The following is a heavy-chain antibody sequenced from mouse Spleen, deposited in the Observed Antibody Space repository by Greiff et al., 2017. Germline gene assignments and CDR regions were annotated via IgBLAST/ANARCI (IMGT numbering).Heavy chain of an antibody. Sequence: QVQLQQPGTELVQPGASVQLSCPASVSPFTSSWMHWVKQMPGQGLEWIGTINPITGGTNYNEKFKSKATLTVDKSSSTAYMQISSLTSEDSAVYYRARGGDYDPWFAYWGQGTLVTVSA. CDR3: ARGGDYDPWFAY. CDR2: INPITGGT. V-gene: IGHV1-53*01. CDR1: VSPFTSSW. D-gene: IGHD2-4*01. J-gene: IGHJ3*01.